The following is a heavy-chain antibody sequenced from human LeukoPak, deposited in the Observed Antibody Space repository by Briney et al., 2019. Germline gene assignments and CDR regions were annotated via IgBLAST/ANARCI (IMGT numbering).Heavy chain of an antibody. CDR3: ARDFYGDEDFDY. D-gene: IGHD3-10*01. J-gene: IGHJ4*02. Sequence: PGGSLRLSCAVSGFTFSSYEMIWVRQAPGKGLEWLSYINSKGDSKLYADSVKGRFTISRDDARNSVYLQMNSLREEDTALYYCARDFYGDEDFDYWGQRTLVTVSS. CDR2: INSKGDSK. CDR1: GFTFSSYE. V-gene: IGHV3-48*03.